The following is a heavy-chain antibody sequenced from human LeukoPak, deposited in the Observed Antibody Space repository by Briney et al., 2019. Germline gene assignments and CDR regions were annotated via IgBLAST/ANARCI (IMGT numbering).Heavy chain of an antibody. J-gene: IGHJ6*04. CDR2: INPNSGGT. Sequence: ASVKVSCKASGYTFTGYYMHWVRQAPGQGLEWMGWINPNSGGTNYAQKFQGWVTMTRDTSISTAYMELSRRRSDDTAVYYCARDYTMVRGVIPYYYGMDVWGKGTTVTVSS. CDR3: ARDYTMVRGVIPYYYGMDV. V-gene: IGHV1-2*04. CDR1: GYTFTGYY. D-gene: IGHD3-10*01.